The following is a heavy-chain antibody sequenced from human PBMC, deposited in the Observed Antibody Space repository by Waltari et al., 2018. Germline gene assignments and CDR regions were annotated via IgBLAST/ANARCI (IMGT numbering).Heavy chain of an antibody. V-gene: IGHV1-3*01. CDR3: AGEASYSGYST. CDR1: GYTFTSVA. J-gene: IGHJ5*02. CDR2: INAGNGNT. Sequence: QVQLVQSGGEVKKPGGSGKVSCRGSGYTFTSVATHWVRQAPGQRLEWMGLINAGNGNTKYSPKIQGSVTTTRETSTSTADMKLSSLSSDDTAVYYSAGEASYSGYSTWGQGTLVTVSS. D-gene: IGHD5-12*01.